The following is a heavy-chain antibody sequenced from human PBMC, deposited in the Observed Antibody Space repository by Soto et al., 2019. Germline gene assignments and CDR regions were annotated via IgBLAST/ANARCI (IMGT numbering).Heavy chain of an antibody. V-gene: IGHV3-30*18. J-gene: IGHJ4*02. CDR3: AKGGRQWPVTSDFNY. Sequence: VQLVESGGGVVQPGRSLRLSCAASGFTFSDYAMHWVRQAPGKGLEWVAVVSHDGRNTHYADSVKGRFTISRDSSKNTVYLEMTSLRAEDTAVYYCAKGGRQWPVTSDFNYWGQGALVTVSS. CDR1: GFTFSDYA. D-gene: IGHD6-19*01. CDR2: VSHDGRNT.